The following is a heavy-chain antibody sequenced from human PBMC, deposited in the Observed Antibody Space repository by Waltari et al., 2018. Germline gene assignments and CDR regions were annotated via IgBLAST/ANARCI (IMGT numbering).Heavy chain of an antibody. CDR2: SNSDGSST. Sequence: EVQLVESGGGLVQPGGSLRLSCAASGSTYIMSWMHWFGQAPGKGLVWVSRSNSDGSSTSYADSVKGRFTISKDNAKNTVYLQMNSLRAEDTAIYYCARGARRTTVTTGWWYFDLWGRGTLVTVSS. J-gene: IGHJ2*01. CDR1: GSTYIMSW. D-gene: IGHD4-17*01. CDR3: ARGARRTTVTTGWWYFDL. V-gene: IGHV3-74*01.